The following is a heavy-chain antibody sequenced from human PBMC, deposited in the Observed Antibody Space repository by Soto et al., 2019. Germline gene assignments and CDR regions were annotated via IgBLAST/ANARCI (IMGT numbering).Heavy chain of an antibody. D-gene: IGHD2-15*01. CDR2: ISWNSGSI. Sequence: PGGSLRLSCAASGFTFDDYAMHWVRQAPGKGLEWVSGISWNSGSIGYADSVKGRFTISRDNAKNSLYLQMNSLRAEDTALYYCAKDFVAATLRGHDAFDIWGQGTMVTVSS. V-gene: IGHV3-9*01. CDR3: AKDFVAATLRGHDAFDI. CDR1: GFTFDDYA. J-gene: IGHJ3*02.